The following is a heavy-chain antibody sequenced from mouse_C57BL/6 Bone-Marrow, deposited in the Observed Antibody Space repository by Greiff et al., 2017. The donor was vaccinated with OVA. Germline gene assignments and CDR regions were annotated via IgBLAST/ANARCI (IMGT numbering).Heavy chain of an antibody. CDR1: GFSLTSYG. V-gene: IGHV2-2*01. CDR3: ARIRGKLRAYAMDY. J-gene: IGHJ4*01. CDR2: IWSGGST. Sequence: VQLQQSGPGLVQPSQSLSITCTVSGFSLTSYGVHWVRQSPGTGLEWLGVIWSGGSTDYNAAFISRLSISKDNSKSQVFFKMNSLQADDTAIYYCARIRGKLRAYAMDYWGQGTSVTVSS. D-gene: IGHD3-3*01.